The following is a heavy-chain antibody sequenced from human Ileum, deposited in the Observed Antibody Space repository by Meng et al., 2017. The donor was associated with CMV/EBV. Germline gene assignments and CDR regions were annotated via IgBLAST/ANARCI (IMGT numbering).Heavy chain of an antibody. CDR1: GDTCTSHY. CDR2: INPYDRST. CDR3: VREGSGLKYFDY. D-gene: IGHD5-12*01. V-gene: IGHV1-46*01. J-gene: IGHJ4*02. Sequence: CKAYGDTCTSHYIHGVRQAPGQEREWMGVINPYDRSTDYGRRFRGRVTVTRDTSTSTVYMEVSSLRSEDTAIFYCVREGSGLKYFDYWGQGTLVTVSS.